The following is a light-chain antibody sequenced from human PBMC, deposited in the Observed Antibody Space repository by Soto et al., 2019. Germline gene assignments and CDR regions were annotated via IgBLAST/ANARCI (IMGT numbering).Light chain of an antibody. V-gene: IGKV1-33*01. CDR3: QHYDSVLTWT. J-gene: IGKJ1*01. Sequence: DIQLTQSPPSLSGFVGDRVSITCQSSQDISSNLNWYQQKAGEAPRLLISDVSNLETGVPSRFSGGGSGTDYTFTIASLQPEDTATYYCQHYDSVLTWTFGQGTKVQIK. CDR2: DVS. CDR1: QDISSN.